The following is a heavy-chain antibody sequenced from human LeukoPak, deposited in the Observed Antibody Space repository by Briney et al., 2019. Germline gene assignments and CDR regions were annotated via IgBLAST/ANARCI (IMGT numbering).Heavy chain of an antibody. V-gene: IGHV1-18*04. J-gene: IGHJ4*02. CDR3: ARGGCTSCYWVDY. CDR2: ISTYNGNT. D-gene: IGHD2-2*01. Sequence: ASVKVSCKASGYTFTGYYMHWVRQAPGQGLEWMGWISTYNGNTNYAQKLKGRVTMTTDTSTSTVNMELRSPRSDDTAVYYCARGGCTSCYWVDYWGQGTLVTVSS. CDR1: GYTFTGYY.